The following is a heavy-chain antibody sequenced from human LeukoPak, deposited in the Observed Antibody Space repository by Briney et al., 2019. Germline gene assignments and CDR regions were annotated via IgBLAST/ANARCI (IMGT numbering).Heavy chain of an antibody. CDR2: ISGTGGST. J-gene: IGHJ4*02. D-gene: IGHD1-26*01. CDR1: GFTFNTYA. CDR3: AKDASGSYWYYFDY. Sequence: GGSLRLSCAASGFTFNTYAMSWVRQAPGKGLEWVSGISGTGGSTYYADSVKGRFTISRDDSKNTLYLQMKSLTAEDTAVYYCAKDASGSYWYYFDYWGQGTLVTVSS. V-gene: IGHV3-23*01.